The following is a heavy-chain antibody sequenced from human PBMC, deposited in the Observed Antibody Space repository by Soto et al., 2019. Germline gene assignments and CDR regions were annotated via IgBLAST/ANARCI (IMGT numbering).Heavy chain of an antibody. D-gene: IGHD6-6*01. Sequence: QVQLVQSGAEVKKPGASVKVSCKASGYTFTSYGISWVRQAPGQGLEWMGWISAYNGNTNYAQKLQGRVTMTTDTCTSTAYMDLRSLTSDDPAVYYCARAVIRHSPSSSPRYFDLWGRGTLVTVSS. CDR1: GYTFTSYG. J-gene: IGHJ2*01. CDR3: ARAVIRHSPSSSPRYFDL. V-gene: IGHV1-18*01. CDR2: ISAYNGNT.